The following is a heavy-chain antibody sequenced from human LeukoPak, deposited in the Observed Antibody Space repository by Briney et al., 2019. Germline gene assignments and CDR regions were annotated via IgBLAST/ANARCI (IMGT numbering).Heavy chain of an antibody. CDR1: GFTFSSSW. D-gene: IGHD5-12*01. Sequence: GGSLRLSCAASGFTFSSSWMAWVRQAPGKGLEWVANMNPDGRNKNYVDSVRGRFTISRDNAKNSLYLQMNSLRADDTAVYYCARDSGYSAFDYWGQGTLVTVSS. J-gene: IGHJ4*02. CDR3: ARDSGYSAFDY. CDR2: MNPDGRNK. V-gene: IGHV3-7*05.